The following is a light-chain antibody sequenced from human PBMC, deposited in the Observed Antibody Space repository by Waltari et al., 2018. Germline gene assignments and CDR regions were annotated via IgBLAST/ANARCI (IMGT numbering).Light chain of an antibody. CDR3: QKYNSAPA. Sequence: DIQMTQSPSSRSASVGDRVTITCRASQGISNYLAWYQQKPGKVPKLLIYAASTLQSGVPSRFSGGGSGTDFTLTISSLQPEDVATYYCQKYNSAPAFGQGTRLEIK. CDR2: AAS. CDR1: QGISNY. V-gene: IGKV1-27*01. J-gene: IGKJ5*01.